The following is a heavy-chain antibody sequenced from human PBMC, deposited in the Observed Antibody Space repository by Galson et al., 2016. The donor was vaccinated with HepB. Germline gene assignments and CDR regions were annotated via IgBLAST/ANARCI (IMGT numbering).Heavy chain of an antibody. V-gene: IGHV3-20*04. CDR3: ARATPYYDILTGYYNYYFDY. D-gene: IGHD3-9*01. CDR2: INWNGGST. CDR1: GFTFDDYG. J-gene: IGHJ4*02. Sequence: SLRLSCAASGFTFDDYGMSWVRQAPGKGLEWVSGINWNGGSTGYVDSVKGRFTISRDNAKNSLYLQMNSLRAEDTALYYCARATPYYDILTGYYNYYFDYWGQGSLVIVSS.